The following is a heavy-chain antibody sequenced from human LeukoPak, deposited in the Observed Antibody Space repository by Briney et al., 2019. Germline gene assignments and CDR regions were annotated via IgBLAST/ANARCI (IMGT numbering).Heavy chain of an antibody. CDR3: AKDVYYDSRLFDY. D-gene: IGHD3-22*01. CDR1: GFTLSNYG. J-gene: IGHJ4*02. Sequence: PGRSLRLSCAASGFTLSNYGIHWVRQAPGKGLEWVAVISYDGSNKYYADSVKGRFTISRDNSKNTLYLQMNSLRAEDTAVYYCAKDVYYDSRLFDYWGQGTLVTVSS. V-gene: IGHV3-30*18. CDR2: ISYDGSNK.